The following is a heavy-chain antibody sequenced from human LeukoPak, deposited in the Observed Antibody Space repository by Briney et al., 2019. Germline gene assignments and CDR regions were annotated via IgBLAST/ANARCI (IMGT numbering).Heavy chain of an antibody. CDR3: ASMEMATITIDY. CDR1: GGTFSSYA. J-gene: IGHJ4*02. V-gene: IGHV1-69*04. CDR2: IIPIFGIA. Sequence: SVKVSCKASGGTFSSYAISWVRQAPGQGLEWMGRIIPIFGIANYAQKFQGRVTITADKSTSTAYMELSSLRSEDTAVYYCASMEMATITIDYWGQGTLDTVSS. D-gene: IGHD5-24*01.